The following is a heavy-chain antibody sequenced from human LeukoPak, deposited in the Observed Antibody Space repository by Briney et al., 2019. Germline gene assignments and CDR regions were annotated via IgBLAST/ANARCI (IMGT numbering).Heavy chain of an antibody. Sequence: SERRSPTCTVSGGSISTSTYYWDWIRQPPGKGLEWIGSISYSGSTYNNPSLKSRVTISVDTSKNQFSLKLSSVTAPDTAVYYCARRVYSGSYNSYFDLWGRNPVDRVFS. CDR1: GGSISTSTYY. V-gene: IGHV4-39*01. CDR3: ARRVYSGSYNSYFDL. D-gene: IGHD1-26*01. J-gene: IGHJ2*01. CDR2: ISYSGST.